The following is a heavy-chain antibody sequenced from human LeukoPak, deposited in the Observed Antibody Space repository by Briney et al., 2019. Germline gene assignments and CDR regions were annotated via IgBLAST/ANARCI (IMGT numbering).Heavy chain of an antibody. Sequence: ASVTVSCKASGYTFTSYYMHWVRQAPGQGLEWMGLINPGGGSTSYAQKFQGRVTMTRDTSTSTVYMELSSLRSEDTAVYYCARDESGLYCSSTSCHLNWFDPWGQGTLVTVSS. V-gene: IGHV1-46*01. J-gene: IGHJ5*02. CDR3: ARDESGLYCSSTSCHLNWFDP. CDR2: INPGGGST. D-gene: IGHD2-2*01. CDR1: GYTFTSYY.